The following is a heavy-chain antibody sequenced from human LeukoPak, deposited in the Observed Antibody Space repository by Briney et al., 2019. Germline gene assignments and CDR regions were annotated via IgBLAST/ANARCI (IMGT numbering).Heavy chain of an antibody. CDR1: GFTFSSYL. V-gene: IGHV3-7*03. D-gene: IGHD2-15*01. J-gene: IGHJ4*02. Sequence: GGSLRLSCAASGFTFSSYLMSWVRQAPGKGLEWVANIKQDGSEKYYVDSVKGRFTISRDNAKNSLYLQMNSLRAEDTALYYCAKGGRILDYWGQGTLVTVSS. CDR3: AKGGRILDY. CDR2: IKQDGSEK.